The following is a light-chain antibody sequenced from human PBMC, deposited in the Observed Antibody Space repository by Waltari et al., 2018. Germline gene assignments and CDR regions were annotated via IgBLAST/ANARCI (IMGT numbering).Light chain of an antibody. CDR2: YND. CDR1: NIGYKT. Sequence: YVLTQSPSVSVAPGKTAFISCSGANIGYKTVPWYQQRPGQSPILIIYYNDDRPSGIPERVSASNAGNPATLTISRVEAGDEANEYCQVWDRDSDQDVFGPGTRVTVL. V-gene: IGLV3-21*04. J-gene: IGLJ1*01. CDR3: QVWDRDSDQDV.